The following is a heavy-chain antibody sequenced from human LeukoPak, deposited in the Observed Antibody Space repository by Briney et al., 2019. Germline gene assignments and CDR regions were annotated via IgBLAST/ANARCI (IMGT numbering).Heavy chain of an antibody. CDR2: IKSDGDGSDT. V-gene: IGHV3-74*03. Sequence: GGSLRLSCAASGFSLSDYWMHWVRQAPGKGLVWVSRIKSDGDGSDTMHADSVKGRFTISRDNAKNTLYLQTNSLRAEDTAVYYCGRDQLGDGYIIDYWGQGTPVTVSS. D-gene: IGHD5-24*01. CDR3: GRDQLGDGYIIDY. J-gene: IGHJ4*02. CDR1: GFSLSDYW.